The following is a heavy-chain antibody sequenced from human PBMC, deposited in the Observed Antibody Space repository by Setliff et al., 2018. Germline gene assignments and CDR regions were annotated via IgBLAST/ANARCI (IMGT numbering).Heavy chain of an antibody. CDR3: ARVKAPALYYYMDV. CDR1: GYTFTGYY. J-gene: IGHJ6*03. Sequence: GASVKVSCKASGYTFTGYYMYWVRQAPGQGLEWMGRINPSSGATIYAQKFQGRVTMTSDTSISTAYMELSRLRSDDTAVYYCARVKAPALYYYMDVWGKGTTVTSP. V-gene: IGHV1-2*06. D-gene: IGHD3-16*02. CDR2: INPSSGAT.